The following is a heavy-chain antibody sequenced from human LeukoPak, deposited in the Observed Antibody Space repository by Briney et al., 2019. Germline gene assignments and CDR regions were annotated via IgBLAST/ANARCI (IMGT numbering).Heavy chain of an antibody. CDR2: IIPIFGTA. CDR1: GGTFSSYA. Sequence: ASVKVSCKASGGTFSSYAISRVRQAPGQGLEWMGGIIPIFGTANYAQKFQGRVTITADESTSTAYMELSSLRSEDTAVYYCATYTVMVLFDYWGQGTLVTVSS. CDR3: ATYTVMVLFDY. D-gene: IGHD5-18*01. V-gene: IGHV1-69*13. J-gene: IGHJ4*02.